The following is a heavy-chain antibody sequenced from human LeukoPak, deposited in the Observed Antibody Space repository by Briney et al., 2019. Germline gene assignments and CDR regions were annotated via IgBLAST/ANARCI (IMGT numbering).Heavy chain of an antibody. CDR3: AKTPAALVRGGYYFDN. Sequence: SETLSLTCAVYGGSFSGYYWSWIRQPPGKGLEWIGEINHSGSTDYNPSLKSRVTISVDTSKNQFSLKLSSVTAADTAVYYCAKTPAALVRGGYYFDNWGQGTLVTVSS. CDR1: GGSFSGYY. CDR2: INHSGST. J-gene: IGHJ4*02. D-gene: IGHD6-6*01. V-gene: IGHV4-34*01.